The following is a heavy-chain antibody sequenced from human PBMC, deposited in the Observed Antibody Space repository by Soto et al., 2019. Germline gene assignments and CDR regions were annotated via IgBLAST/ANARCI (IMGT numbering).Heavy chain of an antibody. J-gene: IGHJ4*02. D-gene: IGHD7-27*01. V-gene: IGHV1-69*06. CDR3: ARGPNWGYRFDS. CDR2: LIPLFGTT. CDR1: GGTFSGHA. Sequence: QVQLVQSGAEVKKPGSSVKVSCEASGGTFSGHAISWVRQAPGQGPEWLGGLIPLFGTTQHAQNFQDRLTITADKSTSTAYMELTSLRFEDTAIYYCARGPNWGYRFDSWGQGTLVTVSS.